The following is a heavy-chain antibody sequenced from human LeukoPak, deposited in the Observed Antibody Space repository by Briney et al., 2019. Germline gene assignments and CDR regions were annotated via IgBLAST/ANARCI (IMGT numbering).Heavy chain of an antibody. J-gene: IGHJ3*02. D-gene: IGHD2-8*01. CDR1: GGTFSSYA. V-gene: IGHV1-69*05. Sequence: SVKVSCKASGGTFSSYAISWVRQAPGQGLEWLGRIIPIFGTANYAQKFQGRVTITTDESTSTAYMELSSLRSEDTAVYYCARDLMVYAGPRPMNAFDIWGQGTMVTVSS. CDR2: IIPIFGTA. CDR3: ARDLMVYAGPRPMNAFDI.